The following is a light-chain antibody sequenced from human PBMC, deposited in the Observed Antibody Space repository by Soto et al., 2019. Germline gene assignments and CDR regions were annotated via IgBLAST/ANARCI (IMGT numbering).Light chain of an antibody. CDR1: SSDVGSYNL. V-gene: IGLV2-23*01. CDR3: CSYAGSSIHLV. CDR2: EGS. Sequence: QSVLTQPASVSGSPGQSITISCTGTSSDVGSYNLVSWYQQHPGKAPKLMIYEGSKRPSGVSNRFSGSKSGNTASLTISGLQAEDEADYYCCSYAGSSIHLVFGGGTQLTVL. J-gene: IGLJ2*01.